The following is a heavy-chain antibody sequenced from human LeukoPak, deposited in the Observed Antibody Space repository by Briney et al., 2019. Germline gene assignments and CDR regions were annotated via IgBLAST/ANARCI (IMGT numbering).Heavy chain of an antibody. CDR3: ARAGYCGGDCYSGYFDY. J-gene: IGHJ4*02. V-gene: IGHV1-69*05. Sequence: GSSVKVSCKASGGTFSSYAISWVRQAPGQGLEWMGGIIPIFGTANYAQKFQGRVTITTDDSTSTAYMELSSLRSEDTAVYYCARAGYCGGDCYSGYFDYWGQGTLVTVSS. CDR2: IIPIFGTA. CDR1: GGTFSSYA. D-gene: IGHD2-21*02.